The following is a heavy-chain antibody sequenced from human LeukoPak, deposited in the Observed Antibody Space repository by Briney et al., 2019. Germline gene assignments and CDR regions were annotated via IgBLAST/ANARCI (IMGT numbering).Heavy chain of an antibody. V-gene: IGHV3-23*01. J-gene: IGHJ4*02. Sequence: GGSLRLSCAASGFPFSSYAMSWVRQAPGKGLEWVSVISSNGDVTRYSDSVKGRFTTSRDNSKNTLYLQMSSLRADDTAVYYCAKESPNFDYWGQGTLVTVSS. CDR2: ISSNGDVT. CDR3: AKESPNFDY. CDR1: GFPFSSYA.